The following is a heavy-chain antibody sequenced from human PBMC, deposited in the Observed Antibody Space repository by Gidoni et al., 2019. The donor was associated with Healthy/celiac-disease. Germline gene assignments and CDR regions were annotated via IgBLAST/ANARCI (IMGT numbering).Heavy chain of an antibody. CDR3: ARDRRYFDWGLCY. Sequence: EVQLVESGGGLVQPGGSLRLPCAASGFTFSSYSMTWVRQAPGKGLEWVSYISSSSSTIYYADSVKGRFTISRDNAKNSLYLQMNSLRDEDTAVYYCARDRRYFDWGLCYWGQGTLVTVSS. V-gene: IGHV3-48*02. CDR1: GFTFSSYS. D-gene: IGHD3-9*01. J-gene: IGHJ4*02. CDR2: ISSSSSTI.